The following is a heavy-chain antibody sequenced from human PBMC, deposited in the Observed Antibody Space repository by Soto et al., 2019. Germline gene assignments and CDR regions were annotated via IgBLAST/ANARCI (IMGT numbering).Heavy chain of an antibody. CDR2: ISSNGGST. J-gene: IGHJ4*02. Sequence: PGGSLRLSCSASGFTFSSYAMHWVRQSPGKGLEYVSAISSNGGSTYYADSVKGRFTISRDNSKNTLYLQMSSLRAEDTAVYYCVLQGGYSSPQFDYWGQGTLVTVSS. D-gene: IGHD6-13*01. CDR3: VLQGGYSSPQFDY. V-gene: IGHV3-64D*06. CDR1: GFTFSSYA.